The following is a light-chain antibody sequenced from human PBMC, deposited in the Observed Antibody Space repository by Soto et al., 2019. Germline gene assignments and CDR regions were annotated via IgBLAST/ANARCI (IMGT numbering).Light chain of an antibody. Sequence: DIQMTQSPSTLSASVGDRVTITCRASQSISSWLAWYQQKPGKAPKLLIYKASSLESGVPSRFSGSGSGTEFTLTISSLQPDDFATYYCQRYNSYYTLGQGTKLEIK. J-gene: IGKJ2*01. CDR3: QRYNSYYT. V-gene: IGKV1-5*03. CDR2: KAS. CDR1: QSISSW.